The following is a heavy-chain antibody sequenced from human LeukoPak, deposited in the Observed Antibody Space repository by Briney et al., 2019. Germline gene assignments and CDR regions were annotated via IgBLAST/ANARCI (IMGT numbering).Heavy chain of an antibody. CDR1: GGSISSDGYY. CDR2: IYYSGST. CDR3: ARGWPQFYYFDY. J-gene: IGHJ4*02. V-gene: IGHV4-31*03. D-gene: IGHD3-3*01. Sequence: SETLSLTCTVSGGSISSDGYYWSWIRQHPGKGLEWIGYIYYSGSTYYNPSLKSRVTISVDTSKNQFSLKLSSVTAADTAVYYCARGWPQFYYFDYWGQGTLVTVSS.